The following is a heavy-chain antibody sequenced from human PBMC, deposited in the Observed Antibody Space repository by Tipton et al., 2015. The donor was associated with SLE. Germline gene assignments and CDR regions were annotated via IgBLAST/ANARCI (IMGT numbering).Heavy chain of an antibody. V-gene: IGHV4-34*01. Sequence: TLSLTCAVYGGSFSDYYWSWIRQPPGKGLEWIGEIKHSGSTNYNPSLKSRVTISVDTSKNQFSLNLSSVTAADTAVYYCARLVTKRAWFDPWGQGTLVTVSS. CDR1: GGSFSDYY. CDR3: ARLVTKRAWFDP. CDR2: IKHSGST. J-gene: IGHJ5*02. D-gene: IGHD6-13*01.